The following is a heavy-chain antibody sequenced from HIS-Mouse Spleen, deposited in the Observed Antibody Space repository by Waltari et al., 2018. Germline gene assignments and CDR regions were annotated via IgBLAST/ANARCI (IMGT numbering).Heavy chain of an antibody. CDR2: IYYSGST. D-gene: IGHD6-13*01. Sequence: QLQLQESGPGLVKPSETLSLTCTVSGGSISSSSYYWGWIRQPPGKGLEWIGSIYYSGSTYNKPSIKSRVTISVDTSKNQFSLKLSSVTAADTAVYYCAREIPYSSSWYDWYFDLWGRGTLVTVSS. J-gene: IGHJ2*01. CDR3: AREIPYSSSWYDWYFDL. V-gene: IGHV4-39*07. CDR1: GGSISSSSYY.